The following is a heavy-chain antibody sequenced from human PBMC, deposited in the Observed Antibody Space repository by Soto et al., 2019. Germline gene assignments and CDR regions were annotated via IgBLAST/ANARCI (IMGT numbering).Heavy chain of an antibody. Sequence: QVQLQESGPGLVKPSETLSLTCTVSGGSISSYYWSWIRQPPGKGLEWIGYIYYSGSTNYNPSLRGRVTISVDTSKNQFSLRLSSVTAADTAVDYCARAPTVVSTYFDHWGQGTLVTVSS. V-gene: IGHV4-59*01. D-gene: IGHD4-17*01. J-gene: IGHJ4*02. CDR1: GGSISSYY. CDR2: IYYSGST. CDR3: ARAPTVVSTYFDH.